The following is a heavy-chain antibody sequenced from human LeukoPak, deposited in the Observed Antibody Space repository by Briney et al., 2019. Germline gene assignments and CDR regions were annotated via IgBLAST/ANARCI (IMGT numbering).Heavy chain of an antibody. J-gene: IGHJ4*02. CDR2: ISSRSSYI. CDR3: ASGVNYFDY. D-gene: IGHD3-3*01. Sequence: PGGSLRLSCAASGFTFSSYNMKWVRQAPGKGLEWVSSISSRSSYIFHADSVKGRFTISRDNAKKSLYLQMNSLRAEDTAVYYCASGVNYFDYWGQGTLVTVSS. CDR1: GFTFSSYN. V-gene: IGHV3-21*01.